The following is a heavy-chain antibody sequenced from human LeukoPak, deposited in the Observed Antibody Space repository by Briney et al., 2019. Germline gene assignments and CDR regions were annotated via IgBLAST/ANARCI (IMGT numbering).Heavy chain of an antibody. CDR3: ARPVLGGGLVPY. J-gene: IGHJ4*02. D-gene: IGHD2-15*01. V-gene: IGHV4-59*08. Sequence: SETLSLTCTVSGGSISSYYWSWIRQPPGKGLEWIGYIYYSGSTNYNPSLKSRVTISVDTSKNQFSPKLSSVTAADTAVYYCARPVLGGGLVPYWGQGTLVTVSS. CDR1: GGSISSYY. CDR2: IYYSGST.